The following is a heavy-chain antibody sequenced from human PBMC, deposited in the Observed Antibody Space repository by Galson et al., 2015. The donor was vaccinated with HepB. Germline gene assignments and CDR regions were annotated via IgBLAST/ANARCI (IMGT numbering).Heavy chain of an antibody. CDR2: IYTSGST. Sequence: TLSLTCTVSGGSISSGSYYWSWIRQPAGKGLEWIGRIYTSGSTNYNPSLKSRVTISVDTSKDQFSLKLSSVTAADTAVYYCARVPRYSSSNWFDPWGQGTLVTVSS. D-gene: IGHD6-6*01. CDR3: ARVPRYSSSNWFDP. V-gene: IGHV4-61*02. CDR1: GGSISSGSYY. J-gene: IGHJ5*02.